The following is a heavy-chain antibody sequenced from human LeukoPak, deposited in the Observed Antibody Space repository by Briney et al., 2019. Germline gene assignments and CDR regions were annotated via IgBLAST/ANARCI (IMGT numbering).Heavy chain of an antibody. J-gene: IGHJ4*02. Sequence: PGGSLRLSCAASGFTFSDYYMSWIRQAPGKGLEWVSYISSSGSTIYYADSVKGRFTISRDNAKNSLYLQMNSLRAEDTAVYYCARSAGYCSSTSCYPPFVDYWGQGTLVTVSS. CDR2: ISSSGSTI. CDR3: ARSAGYCSSTSCYPPFVDY. CDR1: GFTFSDYY. D-gene: IGHD2-2*03. V-gene: IGHV3-11*04.